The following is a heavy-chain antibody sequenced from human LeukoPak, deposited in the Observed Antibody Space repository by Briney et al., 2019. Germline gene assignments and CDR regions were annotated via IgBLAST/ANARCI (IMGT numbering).Heavy chain of an antibody. CDR1: GGSFSGYY. J-gene: IGHJ4*02. CDR3: ARGLRSGGSCGVDY. CDR2: INHSGST. V-gene: IGHV4-34*01. Sequence: PSETLSLTCAVYGGSFSGYYWSWIRQSPGKGLEWIGEINHSGSTNYNPSLKSRLAISIDTSKNQFSMRLTSVTAADTAVYYCARGLRSGGSCGVDYWGQGTLVTVSS. D-gene: IGHD2-15*01.